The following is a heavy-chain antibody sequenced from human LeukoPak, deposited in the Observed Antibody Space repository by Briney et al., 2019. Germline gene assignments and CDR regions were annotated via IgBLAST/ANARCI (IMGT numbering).Heavy chain of an antibody. J-gene: IGHJ4*02. CDR3: ARGSSSSSTRVVDY. CDR2: INSDGSST. Sequence: GGSLRLSCAASGFTFSSYWMHWVRQAPGKGLVWVSHINSDGSSTTYADSVKGRFTISRDNAKNTLHLQMNSLRAEDTAVYYCARGSSSSSTRVVDYWGQGTLVTVSS. D-gene: IGHD6-13*01. V-gene: IGHV3-74*01. CDR1: GFTFSSYW.